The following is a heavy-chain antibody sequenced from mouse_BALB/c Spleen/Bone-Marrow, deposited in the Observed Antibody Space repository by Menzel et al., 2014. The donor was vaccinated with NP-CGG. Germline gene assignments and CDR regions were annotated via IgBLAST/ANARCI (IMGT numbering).Heavy chain of an antibody. CDR2: IYPGDGDT. CDR3: ARGFPFDY. CDR1: GYTFTSYW. V-gene: IGHV1-87*01. Sequence: VKLQESGAELARPGASVKLSCKASGYTFTSYWMQWVKQRPGQGLEWIGAIYPGDGDTRYTQKFKGKATLTADKSSSTAYMQLSSLASGDSAVYYCARGFPFDYWGQGTTLTVSS. J-gene: IGHJ2*01.